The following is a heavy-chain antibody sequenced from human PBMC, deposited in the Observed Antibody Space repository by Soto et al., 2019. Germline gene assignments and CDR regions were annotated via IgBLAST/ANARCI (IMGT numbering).Heavy chain of an antibody. D-gene: IGHD1-26*01. CDR2: IIHSEST. V-gene: IGHV4-34*12. CDR3: ARQRPTDGRWEFANYYGMDV. Sequence: SETLSLTCAVYGGSFSAYYWSWVRRPPGKGLEWIGEIIHSESTKYNPSLKSRVTISVDTSKNQFSLKLSSVTAADTAVYYCARQRPTDGRWEFANYYGMDVWGQGTPVTVSS. CDR1: GGSFSAYY. J-gene: IGHJ6*02.